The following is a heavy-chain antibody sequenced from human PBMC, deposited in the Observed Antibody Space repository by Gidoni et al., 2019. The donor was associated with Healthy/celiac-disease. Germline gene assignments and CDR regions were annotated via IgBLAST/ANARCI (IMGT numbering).Heavy chain of an antibody. CDR3: AACWAGDCFDY. CDR2: IYSGGTT. D-gene: IGHD3-16*01. CDR1: GFTVSSNY. J-gene: IGHJ4*02. V-gene: IGHV3-53*02. Sequence: EVQLVETGGGLIQPGGSLRLSCAASGFTVSSNYMSWVRQAPGRGLEWVSVIYSGGTTYYADSVKGRFTISRDNSKNTLYLQMNSLRAEDTAVYYCAACWAGDCFDYWGQGTLVTVSS.